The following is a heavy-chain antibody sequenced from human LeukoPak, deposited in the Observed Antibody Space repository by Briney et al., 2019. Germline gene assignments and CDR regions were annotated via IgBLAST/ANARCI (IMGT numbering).Heavy chain of an antibody. CDR2: INAGNGNT. CDR3: ARDLVGSSSG. D-gene: IGHD6-6*01. Sequence: ASVKVSCKASGYTFTSYAMHWVRQAPGQRLEWMGWINAGNGNTKYSQKFQGRVTMTRDTSTSTVYMEVSSLRSEDTAVYYCARDLVGSSSGWGQGTLVTVSS. CDR1: GYTFTSYA. V-gene: IGHV1-3*01. J-gene: IGHJ4*02.